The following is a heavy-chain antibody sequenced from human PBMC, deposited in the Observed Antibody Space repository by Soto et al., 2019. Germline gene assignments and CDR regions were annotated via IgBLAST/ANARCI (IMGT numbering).Heavy chain of an antibody. CDR2: ISAYNGNT. Sequence: GPSVKVSCKASGYTFTSYGISWVRQAPGQGLEWMGWISAYNGNTNYAQKLQGRVTMTTDTSTSTAYMELRSLRSDDTAVYYCARDHGPGLPDYYYYYGMDVWGQGTTVTVSS. V-gene: IGHV1-18*04. CDR3: ARDHGPGLPDYYYYYGMDV. CDR1: GYTFTSYG. J-gene: IGHJ6*02. D-gene: IGHD3-10*01.